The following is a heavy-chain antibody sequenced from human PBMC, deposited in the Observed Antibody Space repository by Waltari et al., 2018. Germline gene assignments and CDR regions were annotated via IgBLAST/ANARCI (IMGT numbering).Heavy chain of an antibody. CDR1: GFIFRDYV. CDR3: AQYDHGSYLPPLRH. J-gene: IGHJ4*02. V-gene: IGHV3-23*01. D-gene: IGHD6-19*01. Sequence: EVQLLESGRTLVQPGGSLRLSCETYGFIFRDYVMSWVRQPPGKGLEWVSSISPTYSTFYAESVKGRFSISRDNSKSTVFLQLDRVSAEDTAVYFCAQYDHGSYLPPLRHWGQGILVTVSS. CDR2: ISPTYST.